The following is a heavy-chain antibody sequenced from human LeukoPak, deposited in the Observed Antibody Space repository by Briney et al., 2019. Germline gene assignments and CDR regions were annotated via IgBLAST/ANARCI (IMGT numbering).Heavy chain of an antibody. CDR2: ISSSSSYI. D-gene: IGHD3-10*01. V-gene: IGHV3-21*01. J-gene: IGHJ4*02. CDR3: SSPSGVHSRPGLDY. CDR1: GFTFSSYS. Sequence: GGSLRLSCAASGFTFSSYSMNWVRQAPGKGLEWVSSISSSSSYIYYADSVKGRFTISRDNAKNSLYLQMNSLRAEDTAVYYCSSPSGVHSRPGLDYWGQGTLVTVSS.